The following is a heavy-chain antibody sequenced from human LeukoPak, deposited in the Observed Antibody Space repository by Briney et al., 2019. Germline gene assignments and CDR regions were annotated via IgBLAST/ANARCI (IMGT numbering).Heavy chain of an antibody. D-gene: IGHD6-19*01. CDR2: MNPNSGNT. CDR1: GYTFTSYD. V-gene: IGHV1-8*01. CDR3: ARGPPKYSSGWYSHFYYYGMDV. J-gene: IGHJ6*02. Sequence: ASVKVSCKASGYTFTSYDINWVRQATGQGLEWMGWMNPNSGNTGYAQKFQGRVTMTRNTSISTAYMELSSLRSEDTAVYYCARGPPKYSSGWYSHFYYYGMDVWGQGTTVTVSS.